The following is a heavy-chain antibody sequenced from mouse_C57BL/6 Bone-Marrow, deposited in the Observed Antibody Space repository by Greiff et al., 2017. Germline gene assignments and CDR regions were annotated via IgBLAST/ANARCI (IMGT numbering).Heavy chain of an antibody. Sequence: EVQLQQSGTVLARPGASVKMSCKTSGYTFTSYWMHWVKQRPGQGLEWIGAIYPGNSDTSYNQKFKGKAKLTAVTSASTAYMELSSLTNEDSAVYYCTRSTAYYSNYWYFDVWGTGTTVTASS. D-gene: IGHD2-5*01. V-gene: IGHV1-5*01. CDR1: GYTFTSYW. J-gene: IGHJ1*03. CDR2: IYPGNSDT. CDR3: TRSTAYYSNYWYFDV.